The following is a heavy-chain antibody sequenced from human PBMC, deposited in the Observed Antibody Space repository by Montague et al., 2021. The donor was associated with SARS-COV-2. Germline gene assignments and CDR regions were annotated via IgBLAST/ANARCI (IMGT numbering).Heavy chain of an antibody. J-gene: IGHJ4*02. CDR1: GDSVSSSDHY. CDR2: VYYSGYT. Sequence: SETLSLTCTVSGDSVSSSDHYWGWIRQPPGKGLEWLGIVYYSGYTYYNPSIKGRVTISIDASKNQFSLKLNSLTATDTAIYHCARRRLREDYFDFWGQGTLVIVSS. V-gene: IGHV4-39*01. D-gene: IGHD4-17*01. CDR3: ARRRLREDYFDF.